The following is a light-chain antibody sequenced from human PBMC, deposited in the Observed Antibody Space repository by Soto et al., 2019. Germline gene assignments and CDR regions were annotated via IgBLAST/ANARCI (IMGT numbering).Light chain of an antibody. V-gene: IGLV2-14*01. CDR1: SSDVGGYNY. Sequence: QSALAQPSSVSGSPGQSITISCTGTSSDVGGYNYVSWYQQHPVKAPKLMIYEVSNRPSGVSNRFSGSKSGNTASLTISGLQAEDEADYYCSSYTSSSTPVVFGGGTKVTVL. CDR2: EVS. CDR3: SSYTSSSTPVV. J-gene: IGLJ2*01.